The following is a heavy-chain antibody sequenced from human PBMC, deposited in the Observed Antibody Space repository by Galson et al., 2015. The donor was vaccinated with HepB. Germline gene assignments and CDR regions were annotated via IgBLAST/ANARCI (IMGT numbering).Heavy chain of an antibody. D-gene: IGHD2-2*01. V-gene: IGHV5-51*04. Sequence: QSGAEVKKPGESLKISCKGSGYRFSTYWIAWVRQMPGKGLEWMGIIYPADSDSRFSPSFQGHVIISVDKPMNTAYLQWSSLKASDTAIYYCARQYCGSTSCSLDNWGQGTLVTVSS. CDR3: ARQYCGSTSCSLDN. CDR2: IYPADSDS. J-gene: IGHJ4*02. CDR1: GYRFSTYW.